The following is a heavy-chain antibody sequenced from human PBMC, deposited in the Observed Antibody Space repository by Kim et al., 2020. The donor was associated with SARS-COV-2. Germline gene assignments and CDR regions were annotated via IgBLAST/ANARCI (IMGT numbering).Heavy chain of an antibody. V-gene: IGHV3-21*01. Sequence: GGSLRLSCAASGFTFSSYSMNWVRQAPGKGLEWVSSISSSSSYIYYADSVKGRFTISRDNAKNSLYLQMNSLRAEDTAVYYCARGRVVGAPPGGYYYYGMDVWGQGTTVTVSS. CDR1: GFTFSSYS. D-gene: IGHD1-26*01. J-gene: IGHJ6*02. CDR3: ARGRVVGAPPGGYYYYGMDV. CDR2: ISSSSSYI.